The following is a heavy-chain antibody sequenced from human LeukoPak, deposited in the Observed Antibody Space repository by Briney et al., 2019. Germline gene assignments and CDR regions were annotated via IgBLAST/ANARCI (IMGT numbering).Heavy chain of an antibody. J-gene: IGHJ3*02. V-gene: IGHV1-2*02. D-gene: IGHD2-15*01. CDR3: AREVVATDAPGDAFDI. CDR2: INPNSGGT. CDR1: GYTFTGYY. Sequence: ASVKVSCKASGYTFTGYYMHWVRQAPGQGLEWMGWINPNSGGTNYAQKFQGRVTMTRDTSISTAYMELSRLRSDDTAVYYCAREVVATDAPGDAFDIWGQGTMVTVSS.